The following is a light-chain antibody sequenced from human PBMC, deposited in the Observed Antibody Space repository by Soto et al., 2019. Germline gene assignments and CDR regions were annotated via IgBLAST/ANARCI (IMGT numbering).Light chain of an antibody. Sequence: IQMTHSPSSLSASVGYRVTITCRSSQGIKNDLGWYQQKPGKAPKLLIYSTSILQSGVPSRFSGSGSGTEFTLTISSLQPEDFAIYYCQQFRSYPLDFGGGTKVDIK. V-gene: IGKV1-17*01. CDR3: QQFRSYPLD. J-gene: IGKJ4*01. CDR2: STS. CDR1: QGIKND.